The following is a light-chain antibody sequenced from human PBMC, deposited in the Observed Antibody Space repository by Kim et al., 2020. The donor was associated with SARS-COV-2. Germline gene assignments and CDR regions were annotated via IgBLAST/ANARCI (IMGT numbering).Light chain of an antibody. CDR1: ELGNKY. Sequence: SVSQGQPALITCTGEELGNKYAYWYQQKQGQYPVLVIYKSNKRPSGIPERFSGSNSGNTATLTISGTQAMDEADYYCQAWDSSTAVFGGGTQLTVL. CDR3: QAWDSSTAV. V-gene: IGLV3-1*01. CDR2: KSN. J-gene: IGLJ3*02.